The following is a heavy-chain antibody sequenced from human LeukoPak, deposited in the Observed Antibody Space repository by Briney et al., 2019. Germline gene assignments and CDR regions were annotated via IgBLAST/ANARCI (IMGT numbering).Heavy chain of an antibody. V-gene: IGHV3-23*01. CDR1: GFTFSSYA. Sequence: GGSLRLSCAASGFTFSSYAMSWVRQAPGKGLEWVSAISGSGGSTYYADSVKGRFTISRDNAKSSLYLQMNSLRAEDTALYYCATFGAMSLDYWGQGTLVTVSS. CDR2: ISGSGGST. D-gene: IGHD3-10*01. J-gene: IGHJ4*02. CDR3: ATFGAMSLDY.